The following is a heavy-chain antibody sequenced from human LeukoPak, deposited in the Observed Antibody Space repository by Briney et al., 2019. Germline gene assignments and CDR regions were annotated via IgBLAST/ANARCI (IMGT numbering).Heavy chain of an antibody. V-gene: IGHV3-11*04. D-gene: IGHD3-10*01. J-gene: IGHJ4*02. CDR3: ARDRYGSGSYSYFDY. Sequence: SVKGRFTISRDNAKNSLYLQMNSLRAEDTAVYYCARDRYGSGSYSYFDYWGQGTLVTVSS.